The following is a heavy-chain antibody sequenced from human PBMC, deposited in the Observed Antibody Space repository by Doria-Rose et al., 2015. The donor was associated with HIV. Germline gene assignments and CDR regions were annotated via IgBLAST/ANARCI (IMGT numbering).Heavy chain of an antibody. Sequence: GKGLEWFGEIHHRGSTNYNPSLKSRVTISVDKSKNQFSLRLSSVAAADTAVYYCARNGDYTLEYWGQGSLVTVSS. CDR2: IHHRGST. J-gene: IGHJ4*02. D-gene: IGHD4-17*01. V-gene: IGHV4-4*02. CDR3: ARNGDYTLEY.